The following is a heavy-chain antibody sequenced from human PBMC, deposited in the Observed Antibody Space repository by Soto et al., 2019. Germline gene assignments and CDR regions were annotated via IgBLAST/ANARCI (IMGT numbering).Heavy chain of an antibody. D-gene: IGHD2-21*02. Sequence: ASVKVSCKASGGTFSSYAISWVRQAPGQGLEWMGGIIPIFGTANYAQKFQGRVTITADESTSTAYIELSSLRSEDTAVCYCARDPSPMAMVVTPRVRHTWFASWGQGTLVSVSS. J-gene: IGHJ5*01. CDR3: ARDPSPMAMVVTPRVRHTWFAS. V-gene: IGHV1-69*13. CDR1: GGTFSSYA. CDR2: IIPIFGTA.